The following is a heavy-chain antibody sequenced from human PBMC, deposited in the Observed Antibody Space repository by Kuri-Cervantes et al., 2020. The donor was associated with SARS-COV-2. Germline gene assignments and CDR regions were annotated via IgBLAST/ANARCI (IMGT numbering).Heavy chain of an antibody. CDR2: IYYSGGA. V-gene: IGHV4-61*01. CDR3: ARGGLELQPGYFRH. J-gene: IGHJ1*01. Sequence: SETLSLTCTVSGGSVSRGSYYWSWIRQPPGKGLEWIGYIYYSGGANYNPSLKSRATISVDTAKNHFSLKLNSVTAADTAVYYCARGGLELQPGYFRHWGQGTLVTVSS. CDR1: GGSVSRGSYY. D-gene: IGHD1-7*01.